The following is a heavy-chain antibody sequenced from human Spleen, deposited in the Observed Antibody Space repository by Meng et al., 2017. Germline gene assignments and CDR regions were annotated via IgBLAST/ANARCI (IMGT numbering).Heavy chain of an antibody. CDR2: INHSGST. CDR3: ARGPTTMAHDFDY. J-gene: IGHJ4*02. CDR1: GGSFSDYY. D-gene: IGHD4-11*01. Sequence: VHLQQWGAGLVKPSETLSLTCVGSGGSFSDYYGSWIRQPPGKGLEWIGEINHSGSTNYNPSLESRATISVDTSQNNLSLKLSSVTAADSAVYYCARGPTTMAHDFDYWGQGTLVTVSS. V-gene: IGHV4-34*01.